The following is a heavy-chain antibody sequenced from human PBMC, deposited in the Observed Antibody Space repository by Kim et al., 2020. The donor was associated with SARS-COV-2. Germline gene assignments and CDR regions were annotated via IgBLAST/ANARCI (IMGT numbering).Heavy chain of an antibody. Sequence: ASVKVSCKASGYTFTNYAMSWVRQAPGQGLEWMGWINTDTGNPTYSQAFTGRVVFSWDTSVSTAYLQLSSLRAEDTALYYCARVIRAGYRYTDSWGQGTLVTVSS. D-gene: IGHD3-16*02. CDR2: INTDTGNP. V-gene: IGHV7-4-1*02. CDR3: ARVIRAGYRYTDS. J-gene: IGHJ4*02. CDR1: GYTFTNYA.